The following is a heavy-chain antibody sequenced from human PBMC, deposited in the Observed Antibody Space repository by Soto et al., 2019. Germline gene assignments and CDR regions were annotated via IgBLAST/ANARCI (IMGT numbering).Heavy chain of an antibody. J-gene: IGHJ4*02. CDR3: ASQRTSVVTQAYFDV. V-gene: IGHV4-39*01. Sequence: PSETLSLTCTVTGDSINSRSYYWGWIRQPPGKGLEWIGSIYYSGRTYNNPSLRSRVSMSIDTSKDQFSLKLKSVTAADTALYFCASQRTSVVTQAYFDVWGPGFLVTVS. CDR1: GDSINSRSYY. CDR2: IYYSGRT. D-gene: IGHD2-21*02.